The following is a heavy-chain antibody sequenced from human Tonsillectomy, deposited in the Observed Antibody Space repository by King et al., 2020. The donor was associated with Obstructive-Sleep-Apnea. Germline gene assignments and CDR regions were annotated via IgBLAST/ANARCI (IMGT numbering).Heavy chain of an antibody. CDR2: ITGSGASP. CDR1: GFAFRSFA. D-gene: IGHD5-24*01. CDR3: AKDDSSDGYNPNYYGFDV. V-gene: IGHV3-23*04. J-gene: IGHJ6*02. Sequence: VQLVESGGGLVQPGGSLRLSCAASGFAFRSFAMTWVRQVPGKGLEWVSGITGSGASPQYAGSVRGRFTISRDNSKNMVYLQMNSLRAEDTAIYYCAKDDSSDGYNPNYYGFDVWGQGTTVTVSS.